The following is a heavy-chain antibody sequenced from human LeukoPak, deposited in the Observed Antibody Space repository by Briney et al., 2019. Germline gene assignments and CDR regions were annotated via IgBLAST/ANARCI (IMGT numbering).Heavy chain of an antibody. J-gene: IGHJ3*02. D-gene: IGHD4-17*01. Sequence: GGSLRLSCAASGFTFDDYGMSWVRQAPGKGLEWVSGINWNGGSTGYADSVKGRFTISRDNAKNSLYLQMNSQRAEDTALYYCAREHDYGDSDNAFDIWGQGTMVTVSS. CDR3: AREHDYGDSDNAFDI. CDR2: INWNGGST. V-gene: IGHV3-20*04. CDR1: GFTFDDYG.